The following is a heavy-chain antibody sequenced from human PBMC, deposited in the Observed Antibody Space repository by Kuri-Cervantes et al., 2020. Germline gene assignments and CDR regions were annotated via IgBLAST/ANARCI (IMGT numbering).Heavy chain of an antibody. CDR1: GFTFSDYY. CDR2: ISSSGSTI. V-gene: IGHV3-11*01. D-gene: IGHD3-3*01. J-gene: IGHJ6*02. Sequence: GESLKISCAASGFTFSDYYMSWIRQAPGKGLEWVSYISSSGSTIYYADSVKGRFTISRDNAKNSLYLQMNSLRAEDTAVYYCATKYYDFWSGWENYYYGMDVWAKGPRSPSP. CDR3: ATKYYDFWSGWENYYYGMDV.